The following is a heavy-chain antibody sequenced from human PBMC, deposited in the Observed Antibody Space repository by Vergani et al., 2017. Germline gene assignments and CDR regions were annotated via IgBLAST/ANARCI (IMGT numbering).Heavy chain of an antibody. CDR2: IIPIFGTA. CDR3: ARSRAAAGKPHPYGMEV. D-gene: IGHD6-13*01. CDR1: GGTFSSYA. J-gene: IGHJ6*02. V-gene: IGHV1-69*01. Sequence: QVQLVQSGAEVKKPGSSVKVSCKASGGTFSSYAISWVRQAPGQGLEWMGGIIPIFGTANYAQKFQGRVTITADESTSTAYMGLSSLRSEDTAVYYCARSRAAAGKPHPYGMEVWGQGTTVTVSS.